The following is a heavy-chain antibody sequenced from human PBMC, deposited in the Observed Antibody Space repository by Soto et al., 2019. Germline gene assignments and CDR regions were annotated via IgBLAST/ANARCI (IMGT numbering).Heavy chain of an antibody. CDR2: ISAYNGNT. J-gene: IGHJ4*02. Sequence: QVQLVQSGAEVKKPGASVKVSCKASGYTFTSHGISWVRQAPGQGLEWMGWISAYNGNTNYAQKLQDRVSMTTDTSTSTAYMELRSLRFDDTAVYYCAREAIAVAGTRGGFDYWGQGTLVTVSS. V-gene: IGHV1-18*04. D-gene: IGHD6-19*01. CDR1: GYTFTSHG. CDR3: AREAIAVAGTRGGFDY.